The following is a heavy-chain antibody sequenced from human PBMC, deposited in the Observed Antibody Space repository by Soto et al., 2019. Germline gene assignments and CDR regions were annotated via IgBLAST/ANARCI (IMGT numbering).Heavy chain of an antibody. CDR3: ARAPRIAAAGYFDY. Sequence: ASVKVSCKASGYTFTGYYMHWVRQAPGQGLEWMGWINPNSGGTNYAQKFQGRVTMTRDTSISTAYMELSRLRSDDTAVYYCARAPRIAAAGYFDYWGQGTLVTVSS. D-gene: IGHD6-13*01. V-gene: IGHV1-2*02. CDR1: GYTFTGYY. J-gene: IGHJ4*02. CDR2: INPNSGGT.